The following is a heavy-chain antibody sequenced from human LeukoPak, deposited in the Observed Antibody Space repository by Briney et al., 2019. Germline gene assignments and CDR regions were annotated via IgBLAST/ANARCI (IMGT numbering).Heavy chain of an antibody. CDR2: IIPILGIA. V-gene: IGHV1-69*02. J-gene: IGHJ1*01. CDR3: ARGPGIAAAGTLGAEYFQH. Sequence: SVKVSCKAFGGTFSSYTISWVRQAPGQGLEWMGRIIPILGIANYAQKFQGRVTITADKSTSTAYMELSSLRSEDTAVYYCARGPGIAAAGTLGAEYFQHWGQGTLVTVSS. CDR1: GGTFSSYT. D-gene: IGHD6-13*01.